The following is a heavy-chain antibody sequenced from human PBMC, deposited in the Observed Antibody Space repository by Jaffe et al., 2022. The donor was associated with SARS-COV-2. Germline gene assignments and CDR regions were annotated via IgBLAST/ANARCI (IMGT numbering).Heavy chain of an antibody. J-gene: IGHJ4*02. D-gene: IGHD6-19*01. CDR2: ISYDGSNK. V-gene: IGHV3-30-3*01. CDR1: GFTFSSYA. CDR3: ARDGPHYSSGWYYFDY. Sequence: QVQLVESGGGVVQPGRSLRLSCAASGFTFSSYAMHWVRQAPGKGLEWVAVISYDGSNKYYADSVKGRFTISRDNSKNTLYLQMNSLRAEDTAVYYCARDGPHYSSGWYYFDYWGQGTLVTVSS.